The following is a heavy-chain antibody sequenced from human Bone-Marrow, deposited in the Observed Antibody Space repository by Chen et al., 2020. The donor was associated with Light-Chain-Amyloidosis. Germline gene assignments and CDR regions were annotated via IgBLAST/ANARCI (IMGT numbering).Heavy chain of an antibody. V-gene: IGHV3-74*01. J-gene: IGHJ4*02. Sequence: EVQLVESGGGLVQPGGSLRLSCAASGFTFSSYWMHWVRQAPGKGLVWVSRINGEGSSTSYADSVKGRFTISRDNAKNTLYLQMNSLRAEDTAVYYCARAYCSGGSCPNSLGYWGQGTLVTVSS. CDR2: INGEGSST. CDR3: ARAYCSGGSCPNSLGY. CDR1: GFTFSSYW. D-gene: IGHD2-15*01.